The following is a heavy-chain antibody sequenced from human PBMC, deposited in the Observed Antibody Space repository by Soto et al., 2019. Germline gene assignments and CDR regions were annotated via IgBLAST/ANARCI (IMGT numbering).Heavy chain of an antibody. CDR1: GFTFVTYA. CDR3: AEGLWGPPGN. J-gene: IGHJ4*02. CDR2: ISGSGSAT. D-gene: IGHD3-16*01. V-gene: IGHV3-23*01. Sequence: EVQLLESGGGLVQPGGSLRLSCAASGFTFVTYAMSWVRQAPGKGLEWVSGISGSGSATYYADPVEGRFTTSRDNSNNTLYLQMNSLTAEDTAVYYGAEGLWGPPGNWGQGTLVTVSS.